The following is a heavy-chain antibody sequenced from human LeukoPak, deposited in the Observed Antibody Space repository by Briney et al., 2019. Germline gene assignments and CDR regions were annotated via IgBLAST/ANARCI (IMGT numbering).Heavy chain of an antibody. D-gene: IGHD6-13*01. CDR3: ARAYPPLRTAAAGDQ. J-gene: IGHJ4*02. V-gene: IGHV3-21*01. Sequence: GGPLRLSCTASGFTFSDCDMSWVPQAPGKGLEWVSSISYRSSPIYYADSVKGRFTISRDNAKNSLYLQMDSLRAGDTAVYYCARAYPPLRTAAAGDQWGQGTLVTVSS. CDR2: ISYRSSPI. CDR1: GFTFSDCD.